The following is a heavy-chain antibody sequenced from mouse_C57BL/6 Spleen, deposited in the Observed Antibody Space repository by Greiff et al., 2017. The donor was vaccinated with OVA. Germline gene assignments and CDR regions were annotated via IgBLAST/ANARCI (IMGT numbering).Heavy chain of an antibody. Sequence: DVQLQESGPGLVKPSQSLSLTCSVTGYSITGGYYWNWIRQFPGNKLGWMGYISYDGGNNYNPSLKNRISITRDTSKNQLFLKMNSVTPEKTATYDCARDPLITTVVATDDWGQGTTLTVSA. J-gene: IGHJ2*01. CDR3: ARDPLITTVVATDD. CDR1: GYSITGGYY. CDR2: ISYDGGN. V-gene: IGHV3-6*01. D-gene: IGHD1-1*01.